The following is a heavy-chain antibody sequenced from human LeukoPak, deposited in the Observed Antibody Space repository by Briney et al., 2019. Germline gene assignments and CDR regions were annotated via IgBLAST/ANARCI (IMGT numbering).Heavy chain of an antibody. V-gene: IGHV3-48*04. CDR2: ISSSSSTI. Sequence: PGGSLRLSCAASGFTFSSYSMNWVRQAPGKGLEWVSYISSSSSTIYYADSVKGRFTISRDNAKNSLYLQMNSLRAEDTAVYYCARESVQYDSSGYYLDWGQGTLVTVSS. CDR1: GFTFSSYS. D-gene: IGHD3-22*01. CDR3: ARESVQYDSSGYYLD. J-gene: IGHJ4*02.